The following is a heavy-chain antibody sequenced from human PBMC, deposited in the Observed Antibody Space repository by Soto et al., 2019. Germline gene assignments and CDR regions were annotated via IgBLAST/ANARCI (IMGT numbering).Heavy chain of an antibody. J-gene: IGHJ4*02. Sequence: GGSLRLSCAASGFTFTRYSMNWVRQAPGKGLEWVSSISSTTNYIYYGDSMKGRFTISRYNAKNSLYLEMNSLRAEDTAVYYCARVSEDLTSNFDYWGQGTLVTVSS. V-gene: IGHV3-21*06. CDR1: GFTFTRYS. CDR2: ISSTTNYI. CDR3: ARVSEDLTSNFDY.